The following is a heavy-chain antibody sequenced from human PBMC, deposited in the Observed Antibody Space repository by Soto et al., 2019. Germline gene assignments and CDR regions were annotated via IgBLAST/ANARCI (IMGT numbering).Heavy chain of an antibody. CDR2: ISGSGGST. D-gene: IGHD3-10*01. CDR3: AKEKGYGSGSYYNSVHGY. V-gene: IGHV3-23*01. CDR1: GFTFSIYA. Sequence: GGSLRLSCAASGFTFSIYAMSWVRQAPGKGLEWVSAISGSGGSTYYADSVKGRFTISRDNSKNTLYLQMNSLRAEDTAVYYCAKEKGYGSGSYYNSVHGYWGQGTLVTVSS. J-gene: IGHJ4*02.